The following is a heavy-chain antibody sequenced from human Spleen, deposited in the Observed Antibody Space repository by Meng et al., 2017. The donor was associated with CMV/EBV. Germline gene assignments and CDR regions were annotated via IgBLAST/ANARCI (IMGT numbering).Heavy chain of an antibody. CDR2: INPNSGGT. CDR3: ARETVFGHNTIFGGTTIKYGMDV. J-gene: IGHJ6*02. Sequence: ASVKVSCKASGYTFTGYYMHWVRQAPGQGLEWMGWINPNSGGTNYAQKFQGRVTITTDESTSTAYMELSSLRSEDTAVYYCARETVFGHNTIFGGTTIKYGMDVWGQGTTVTVSS. V-gene: IGHV1-2*02. CDR1: GYTFTGYY. D-gene: IGHD3-3*01.